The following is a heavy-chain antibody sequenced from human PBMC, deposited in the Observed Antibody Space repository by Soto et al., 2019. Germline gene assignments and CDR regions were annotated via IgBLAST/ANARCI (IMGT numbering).Heavy chain of an antibody. CDR2: IIPIFGTA. Sequence: RQAPGQGLEWMGGIIPIFGTANYAQKFQGRVTITADESTSTAYVELSSLRSEDTAVYYCARGSYYEILTGYDYWGQGTLVTVSS. V-gene: IGHV1-69*01. CDR3: ARGSYYEILTGYDY. D-gene: IGHD3-9*01. J-gene: IGHJ4*02.